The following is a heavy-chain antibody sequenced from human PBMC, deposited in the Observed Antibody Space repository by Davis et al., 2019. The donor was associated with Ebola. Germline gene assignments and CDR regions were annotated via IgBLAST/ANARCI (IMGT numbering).Heavy chain of an antibody. D-gene: IGHD5-18*01. Sequence: PSETLSLTCTVSGGSISSGGYYWSWIRQHPGKGLEWIGYIYYSGSTYYNPSLKSRVTISVDTSKNQFSLKLSSVTAADTAVYYCATRRGSYGPLDYWGQGTLVTVSS. V-gene: IGHV4-31*03. CDR1: GGSISSGGYY. CDR3: ATRRGSYGPLDY. J-gene: IGHJ4*02. CDR2: IYYSGST.